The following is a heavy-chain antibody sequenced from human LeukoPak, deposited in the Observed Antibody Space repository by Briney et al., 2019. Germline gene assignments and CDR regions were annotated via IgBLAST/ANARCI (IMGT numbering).Heavy chain of an antibody. CDR3: AKDAVSGAADP. CDR1: GFTFSSYE. V-gene: IGHV3-48*03. Sequence: PGGSLRLSCAASGFTFSSYEMNWVRQAPGKGLEWVSYISSSGSTIYYADSVKGRFTISRDNAKNSLYLHMNSLSADDTAVYYCAKDAVSGAADPWGQGILVTVSS. D-gene: IGHD3-3*01. J-gene: IGHJ5*02. CDR2: ISSSGSTI.